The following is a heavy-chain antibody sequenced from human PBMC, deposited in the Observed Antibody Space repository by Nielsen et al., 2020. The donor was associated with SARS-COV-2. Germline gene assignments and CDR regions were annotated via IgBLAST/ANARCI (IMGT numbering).Heavy chain of an antibody. D-gene: IGHD3-10*01. J-gene: IGHJ6*02. CDR2: ISYDGSNK. Sequence: GGSLRLSCAASGFTFSSYAMHWVRQAPGKGLEWVAVISYDGSNKYYADSVKGRFTISRDNSKNTLYLQMNSLRAEDTAVYYCARDQLLWFGEFCMDVWGQGTTVTVSS. CDR3: ARDQLLWFGEFCMDV. V-gene: IGHV3-30-3*01. CDR1: GFTFSSYA.